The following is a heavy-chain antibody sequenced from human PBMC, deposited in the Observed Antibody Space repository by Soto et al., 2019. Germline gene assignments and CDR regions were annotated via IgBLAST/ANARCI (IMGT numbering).Heavy chain of an antibody. D-gene: IGHD2-15*01. Sequence: PPQTLSLTSAISGDSFSRNGVAWNWIRPSPSRGLERLGRTYYRSKGYNEYAVSVKSRITVNPDTSKNEFSLQLSYVTPEDTGVYYCARGKYSGFDVWGQGTMVTVSS. V-gene: IGHV6-1*01. CDR3: ARGKYSGFDV. CDR1: GDSFSRNGVA. J-gene: IGHJ3*01. CDR2: TYYRSKGYN.